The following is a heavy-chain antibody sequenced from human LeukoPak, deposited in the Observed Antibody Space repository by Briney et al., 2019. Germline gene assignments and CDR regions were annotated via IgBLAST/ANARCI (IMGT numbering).Heavy chain of an antibody. Sequence: ASVKVSCKASGYTFTSYGISWVRQAPGQGLEWMGWINTNNGNTNYAQNFRDTVTMTTDTSTNTAYMELRSLRSDDTAIYYCARLLLGSQSRGFEYWGQGTLVTVSS. J-gene: IGHJ4*02. CDR3: ARLLLGSQSRGFEY. CDR1: GYTFTSYG. V-gene: IGHV1-18*01. CDR2: INTNNGNT. D-gene: IGHD3-10*01.